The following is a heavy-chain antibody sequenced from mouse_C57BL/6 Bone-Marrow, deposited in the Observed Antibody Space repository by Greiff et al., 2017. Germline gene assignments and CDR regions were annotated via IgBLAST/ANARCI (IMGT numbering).Heavy chain of an antibody. CDR3: ARAGDPYYYGREYYLDY. V-gene: IGHV1-81*01. CDR1: GYTFTSYG. J-gene: IGHJ2*01. D-gene: IGHD1-1*01. Sequence: QVQLQQSGAELVRPGASVKLSCKASGYTFTSYGISWVKQRTGQGLEWIGEIYPRSGYTYYNEKFKGKATLTADKSSSTAYMQLRSLTSEDSAVLVCARAGDPYYYGREYYLDYWGQGTTLTVSS. CDR2: IYPRSGYT.